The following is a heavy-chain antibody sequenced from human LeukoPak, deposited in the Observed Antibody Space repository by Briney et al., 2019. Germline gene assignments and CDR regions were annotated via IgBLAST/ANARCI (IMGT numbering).Heavy chain of an antibody. CDR2: IYYSGST. J-gene: IGHJ3*02. CDR3: ARSDGYGLVGI. D-gene: IGHD3-10*01. CDR1: GGSISSNSYY. Sequence: SETLSLTCAVSGGSISSNSYYWGWIRQPPGKGLEWIGSIYYSGSTYYNPSLKSRVTISVDTSKNQFSLKLSSVTAADTAVYYCARSDGYGLVGIWGQGTMVTVSS. V-gene: IGHV4-39*07.